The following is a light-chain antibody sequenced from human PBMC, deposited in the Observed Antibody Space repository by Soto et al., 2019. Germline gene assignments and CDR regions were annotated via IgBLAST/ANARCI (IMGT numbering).Light chain of an antibody. CDR1: QSVSNL. V-gene: IGKV3-11*01. J-gene: IGKJ4*01. Sequence: EIVLTQSPATLSLSPGERATLSCRASQSVSNLLAWYQQKPGQAPRLLIYEASNRATGSPARFSCSGSGTDLTLTISRLETADFAFYYCEQRCNWLTFGGGTKVEIK. CDR3: EQRCNWLT. CDR2: EAS.